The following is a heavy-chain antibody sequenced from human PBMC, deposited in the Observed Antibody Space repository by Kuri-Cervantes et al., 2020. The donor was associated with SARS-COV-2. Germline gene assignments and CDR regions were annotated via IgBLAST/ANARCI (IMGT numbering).Heavy chain of an antibody. CDR2: INHSGST. J-gene: IGHJ4*02. D-gene: IGHD1-26*01. Sequence: GSLRLSCAVYGGSFSGYYWSWIRQPPGKGLEWIGEINHSGSTNYNPSLKSRVTISVDTSKNQFSLKLSSVTAADTAVYYCARDRVYSGSYSGLDYWGQGTLVTVSS. V-gene: IGHV4-34*01. CDR3: ARDRVYSGSYSGLDY. CDR1: GGSFSGYY.